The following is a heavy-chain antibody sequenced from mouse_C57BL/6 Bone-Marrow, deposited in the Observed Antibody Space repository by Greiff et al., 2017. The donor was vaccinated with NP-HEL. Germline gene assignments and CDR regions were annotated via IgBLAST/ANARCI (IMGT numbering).Heavy chain of an antibody. CDR1: GYTFTSYW. J-gene: IGHJ4*01. CDR3: ARGDYDGYYAMDY. CDR2: IDPSDSYT. V-gene: IGHV1-59*01. Sequence: QVQLQQPGAELVRPGTSVKLSCKASGYTFTSYWMHWVKQRPGQGLEWIGVIDPSDSYTNYNQKFKGKATLTVDTSSSTAYMQLSILTSEDSAVYYCARGDYDGYYAMDYWGQGTSVTVSS. D-gene: IGHD2-4*01.